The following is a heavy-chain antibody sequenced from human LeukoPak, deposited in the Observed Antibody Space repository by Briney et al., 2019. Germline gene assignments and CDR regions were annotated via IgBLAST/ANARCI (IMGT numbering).Heavy chain of an antibody. CDR3: ARNPAVRYSSGWYNLLFDN. V-gene: IGHV1-46*01. CDR2: INPSGGST. Sequence: ASVKVSCKASGYTFTNYYMHWVRQAPGQGLEWMGIINPSGGSTSYAQRFQGRLTMTRDTSTSTVYMELSSLRSEDTAVYYCARNPAVRYSSGWYNLLFDNWGQGTLVTVSS. D-gene: IGHD6-19*01. J-gene: IGHJ4*02. CDR1: GYTFTNYY.